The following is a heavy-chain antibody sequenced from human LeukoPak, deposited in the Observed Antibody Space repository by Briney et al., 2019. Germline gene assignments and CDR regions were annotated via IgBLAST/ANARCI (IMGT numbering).Heavy chain of an antibody. V-gene: IGHV4-34*01. D-gene: IGHD5-12*01. CDR1: GGSFSGYY. Sequence: NPSETLSLTCAVYGGSFSGYYWSWIRQPPGKGLEWIGEINHSGSTNYNPSLKSRVTMSVDTSKNQFSLKLSSVTAADTAVYYCARGFGGYDLRAAFDIWGQGTMVTVSP. J-gene: IGHJ3*02. CDR3: ARGFGGYDLRAAFDI. CDR2: INHSGST.